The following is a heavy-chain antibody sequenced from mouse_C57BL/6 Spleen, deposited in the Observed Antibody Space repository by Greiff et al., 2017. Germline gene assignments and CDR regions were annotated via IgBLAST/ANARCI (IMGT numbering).Heavy chain of an antibody. Sequence: VQLQQSGAELVRPGTSVKVSCKASGYAFTNYLIEWVKQRPGQGLEWIGVINPGSGGTNYNEKFKGKATLTADKSSSTAYMQLSSLTSEDSAVYCCARSSRDFDYWGQGTTLTVSS. CDR2: INPGSGGT. V-gene: IGHV1-54*01. CDR3: ARSSRDFDY. J-gene: IGHJ2*01. CDR1: GYAFTNYL. D-gene: IGHD1-1*01.